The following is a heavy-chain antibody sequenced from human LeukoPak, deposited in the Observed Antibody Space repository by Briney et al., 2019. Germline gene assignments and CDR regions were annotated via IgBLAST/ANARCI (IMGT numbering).Heavy chain of an antibody. J-gene: IGHJ4*02. CDR1: GGSISDYY. CDR3: ARQVRYFGRFDY. CDR2: IYYSGNT. V-gene: IGHV4-59*08. D-gene: IGHD3-9*01. Sequence: SETLSLTCTVSGGSISDYYWSWIRQPPGKGLEWIGYIYYSGNTKYNPSLKSRVTISVDTSKNQFTLKLSSVTAADTAVYYCARQVRYFGRFDYWGQGTLVTVSS.